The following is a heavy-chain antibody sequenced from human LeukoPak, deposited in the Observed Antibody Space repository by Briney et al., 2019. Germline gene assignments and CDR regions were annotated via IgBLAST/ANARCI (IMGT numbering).Heavy chain of an antibody. J-gene: IGHJ4*02. CDR2: ISSNGGST. CDR3: VKDRNIVVVVAATLLLDY. D-gene: IGHD2-15*01. CDR1: GFTFSSYA. V-gene: IGHV3-64D*06. Sequence: GGSLRLSCSASGFTFSSYAMHWVRQAPGKGLEYVSAISSNGGSTYYADSVKGRFTISRDNSKNTVYLQMSSLRAEDTAVYYCVKDRNIVVVVAATLLLDYWGQGTRVTVSS.